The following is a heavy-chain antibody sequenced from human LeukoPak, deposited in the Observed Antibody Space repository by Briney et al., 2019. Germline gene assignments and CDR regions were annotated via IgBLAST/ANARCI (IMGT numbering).Heavy chain of an antibody. CDR3: ARRCSSWFCYYYMDV. D-gene: IGHD6-13*01. CDR2: IYTSGST. J-gene: IGHJ6*03. Sequence: SETLSLTCTVSGGSISSYYWSWIRQPAGKGLEWIGRIYTSGSTNYDPSLKSRVTISVDTSKNQFSLILSSVTAADTAVYYCARRCSSWFCYYYMDVWGKGTTVTISS. V-gene: IGHV4-4*07. CDR1: GGSISSYY.